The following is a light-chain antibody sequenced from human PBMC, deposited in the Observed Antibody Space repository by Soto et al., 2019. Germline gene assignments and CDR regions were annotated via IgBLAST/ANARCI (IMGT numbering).Light chain of an antibody. V-gene: IGKV1-39*01. CDR1: QSISNH. CDR3: QQSYSTPPT. J-gene: IGKJ1*01. Sequence: DIQMTQSPSSLSASVEGRVIITCRASQSISNHLNWYQQKPGKAPKLLIYAASSLQSGVPSRFSGSGSGTDFTLTISSLQPEDFATYYCQQSYSTPPTFGQGTKVDI. CDR2: AAS.